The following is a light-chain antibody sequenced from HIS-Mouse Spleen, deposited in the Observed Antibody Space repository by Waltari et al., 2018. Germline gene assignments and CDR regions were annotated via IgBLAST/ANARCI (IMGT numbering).Light chain of an antibody. CDR2: QDS. CDR3: QAWDSSTDVV. Sequence: SYELTQPPSVSVSPGQTASITCSGDKLGDKYACWYQQKPGQSPVLVIYQDSKRPSGIPARFSGSNSGNTATLTIGGTQAMDEADYYCQAWDSSTDVVFGGGTKLTVL. J-gene: IGLJ2*01. V-gene: IGLV3-1*01. CDR1: KLGDKY.